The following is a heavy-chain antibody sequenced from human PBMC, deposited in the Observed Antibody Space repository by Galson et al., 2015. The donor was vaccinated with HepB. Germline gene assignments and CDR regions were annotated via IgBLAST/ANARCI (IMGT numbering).Heavy chain of an antibody. J-gene: IGHJ3*02. Sequence: SVKVSCKASGYTFTSYGISWVRQAPGQGLEWMGWISAYNGNTNYAQKLQGRVTMTTDTSTSTAYMELRSLRSDDTAVYYCARAASDYGGNSDLPRNAFDIWGQGTMVTVSS. CDR2: ISAYNGNT. CDR1: GYTFTSYG. D-gene: IGHD4-23*01. V-gene: IGHV1-18*01. CDR3: ARAASDYGGNSDLPRNAFDI.